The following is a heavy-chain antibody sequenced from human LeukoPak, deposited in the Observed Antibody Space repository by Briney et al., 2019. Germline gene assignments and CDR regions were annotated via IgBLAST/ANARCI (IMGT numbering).Heavy chain of an antibody. J-gene: IGHJ4*02. CDR3: TTVVHLLYMTTVTRIDY. V-gene: IGHV3-15*01. D-gene: IGHD4-17*01. CDR1: GFTFSNAW. Sequence: GGSLRLPCAASGFTFSNAWMSWVRQAPGKGLEWVGRNKSKTDGGTTDYAAPVKGRFTISRDDSKNTLYLQMNSLKTEDTAVYYCTTVVHLLYMTTVTRIDYWGQGTLVTVSS. CDR2: NKSKTDGGTT.